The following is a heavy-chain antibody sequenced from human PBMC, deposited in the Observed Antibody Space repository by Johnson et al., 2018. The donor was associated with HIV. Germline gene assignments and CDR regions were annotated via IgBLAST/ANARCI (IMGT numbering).Heavy chain of an antibody. Sequence: EVQLVESGGGVLRPGGSLRLSCAASGFTFDDYGMSWVRQAPGKGLEWVSDLNWNGGSTGYADSVKGRFTISRDNAKNSLYLQMNSLRAEDTAVYYCAREKWGAFGVDAFDIWGQGTMVTVSS. J-gene: IGHJ3*02. CDR2: LNWNGGST. CDR1: GFTFDDYG. D-gene: IGHD3-16*01. CDR3: AREKWGAFGVDAFDI. V-gene: IGHV3-20*04.